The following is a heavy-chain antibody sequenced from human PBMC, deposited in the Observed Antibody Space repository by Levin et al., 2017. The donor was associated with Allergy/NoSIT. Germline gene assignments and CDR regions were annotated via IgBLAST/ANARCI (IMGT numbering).Heavy chain of an antibody. V-gene: IGHV4-39*07. CDR3: ARGSGYYYPTLDY. CDR2: IYYSGST. CDR1: GGSISSSSYY. Sequence: GSLRLSCSVSGGSISSSSYYWGWIRQPPGKGLEWIGSIYYSGSTYYNLSLKSRVTISGDTSKNQFSLKLSSVTAADTAVYYCARGSGYYYPTLDYWGQGTLVTVSS. D-gene: IGHD3-22*01. J-gene: IGHJ4*02.